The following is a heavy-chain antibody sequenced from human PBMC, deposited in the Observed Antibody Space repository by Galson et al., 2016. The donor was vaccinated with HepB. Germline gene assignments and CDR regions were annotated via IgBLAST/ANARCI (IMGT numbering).Heavy chain of an antibody. J-gene: IGHJ4*02. CDR1: GFTFRGYG. V-gene: IGHV3-30*18. CDR2: DSMDGRRK. Sequence: SLRLSCAASGFTFRGYGMHWVRQAPGKGLEWVAADSMDGRRKFYADSVRGRFTISRDNSNNMLFLQMDSLRPGDTAVYYCAKRHEYCPPVGCSVDYWGQGTLVSVSS. D-gene: IGHD2/OR15-2a*01. CDR3: AKRHEYCPPVGCSVDY.